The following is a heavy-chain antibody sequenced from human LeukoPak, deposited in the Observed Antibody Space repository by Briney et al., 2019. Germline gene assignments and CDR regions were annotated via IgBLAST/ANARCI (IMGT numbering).Heavy chain of an antibody. V-gene: IGHV3-21*01. D-gene: IGHD2-2*01. CDR2: ISFSSSYI. J-gene: IGHJ6*03. CDR1: GLTFSGYS. CDR3: ARYCSSTSCSEDFYYMDV. Sequence: GGSLRLSCSASGLTFSGYSMNWVRQAPGKGLEWVSSISFSSSYIYYADSVKGRFSISRDNAKNSPYLQMNSLRAEDTAVYYCARYCSSTSCSEDFYYMDVWGKGTTVTVSS.